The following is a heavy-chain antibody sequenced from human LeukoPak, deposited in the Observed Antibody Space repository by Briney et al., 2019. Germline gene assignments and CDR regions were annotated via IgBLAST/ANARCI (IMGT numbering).Heavy chain of an antibody. V-gene: IGHV3-66*01. J-gene: IGHJ4*01. CDR2: IYASGST. CDR3: ATDIRSSPLGF. Sequence: GGSLRLSCAVSGFRVTNDYMNWVRQAPGKGLEWVSIIYASGSTYYADSVKGRFTISRDSSNNTLFLQMSNLRADDSGLYYCATDIRSSPLGFWGHGTLVTVSS. D-gene: IGHD3-9*01. CDR1: GFRVTNDY.